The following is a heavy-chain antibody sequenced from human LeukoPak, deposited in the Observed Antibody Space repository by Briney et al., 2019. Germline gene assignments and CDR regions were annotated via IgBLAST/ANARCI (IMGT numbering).Heavy chain of an antibody. CDR3: ARGLGTYYDFWSGHQDYYGMDV. CDR1: GGSFSGYY. D-gene: IGHD3-3*01. J-gene: IGHJ6*02. Sequence: SETLSLTCAVYGGSFSGYYWSWIRQPSGKGLEWIGEINHSGSTNYNPSLKSRVTISVDTSKNQFSLKLSSVTAADTAVYYCARGLGTYYDFWSGHQDYYGMDVWGQGTTVTVSS. V-gene: IGHV4-34*01. CDR2: INHSGST.